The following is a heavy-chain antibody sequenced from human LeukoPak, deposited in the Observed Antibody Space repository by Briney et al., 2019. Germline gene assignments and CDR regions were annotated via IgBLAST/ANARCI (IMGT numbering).Heavy chain of an antibody. CDR2: ISYGGRT. J-gene: IGHJ4*02. Sequence: SETLSLTCTVSGASISSSNNYWGWIRQPPGRGLEWIGTISYGGRTYYNPSLKSRVTISVDTSMNQFSLRLSSVTAADTAVYFCARARYNYQCDYWGQGTLVTVSS. V-gene: IGHV4-39*07. D-gene: IGHD5-24*01. CDR3: ARARYNYQCDY. CDR1: GASISSSNNY.